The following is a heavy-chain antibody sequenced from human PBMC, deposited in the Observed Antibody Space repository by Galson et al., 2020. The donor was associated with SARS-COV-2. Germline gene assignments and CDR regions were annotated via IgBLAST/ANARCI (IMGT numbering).Heavy chain of an antibody. CDR2: IIPIFGTA. CDR3: ARVHWTTVTTLSGGPEKNYYYGMDV. J-gene: IGHJ6*02. D-gene: IGHD4-17*01. V-gene: IGHV1-69*13. Sequence: SVKVSCKASGGTFSSYAISLVRQAPGQGLEWMGGIIPIFGTANYAQKFQGRVTITADESTSTAYMELSSLRSEDTAVYYCARVHWTTVTTLSGGPEKNYYYGMDVWVQGATVTVSS. CDR1: GGTFSSYA.